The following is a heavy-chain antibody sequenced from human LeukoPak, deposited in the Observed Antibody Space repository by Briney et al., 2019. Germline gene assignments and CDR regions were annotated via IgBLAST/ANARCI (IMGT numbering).Heavy chain of an antibody. J-gene: IGHJ4*02. Sequence: GGSLRLSCAASGFTLSGYWMSWVRQAPGKGLEWVSLIIASSGSTVHADSVKGRFTISRDNSKNTLYLQMNSLRAEDTAVYYCAKGAYDYVEIGYFDHWGQGTLVTVSS. CDR2: IIASSGST. D-gene: IGHD5-12*01. CDR1: GFTLSGYW. V-gene: IGHV3-23*01. CDR3: AKGAYDYVEIGYFDH.